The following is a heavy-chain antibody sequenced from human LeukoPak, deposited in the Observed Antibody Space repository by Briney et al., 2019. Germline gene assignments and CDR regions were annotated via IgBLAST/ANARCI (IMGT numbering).Heavy chain of an antibody. V-gene: IGHV3-30*18. CDR1: GFTFSSYG. Sequence: HPGGSLRLSCAASGFTFSSYGMHWVRQVPGKGLEWVAFISYDGSYKYYADSVKGRFTISRDNSKNTLYLQMNSLRAEDTAVYNCAKDPRRYSRTGGYFDYWGQGTLVTVSS. D-gene: IGHD6-13*01. J-gene: IGHJ4*02. CDR3: AKDPRRYSRTGGYFDY. CDR2: ISYDGSYK.